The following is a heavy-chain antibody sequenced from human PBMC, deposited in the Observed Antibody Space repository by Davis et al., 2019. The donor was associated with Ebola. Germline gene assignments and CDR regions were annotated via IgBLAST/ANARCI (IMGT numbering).Heavy chain of an antibody. D-gene: IGHD2-15*01. Sequence: GESLKISCAASGFTFSSYWMHWVRQAPGKGLVWVSRINSDGSSTSYADSVKGRFTISRDNSKNTLFLQMNSLRAEDTAVYYCARGGTVVVVPAAFDYWGQGTLVTVSS. J-gene: IGHJ4*02. CDR2: INSDGSST. V-gene: IGHV3-74*01. CDR1: GFTFSSYW. CDR3: ARGGTVVVVPAAFDY.